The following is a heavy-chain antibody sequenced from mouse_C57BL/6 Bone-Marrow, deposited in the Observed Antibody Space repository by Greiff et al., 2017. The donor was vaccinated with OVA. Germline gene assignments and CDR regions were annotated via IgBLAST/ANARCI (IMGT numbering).Heavy chain of an antibody. CDR2: IDPRSGNT. CDR3: ANYCDCDY. D-gene: IGHD1-1*01. V-gene: IGHV1-81*01. J-gene: IGHJ2*01. Sequence: QVQLQQSGAELARPGASVKLSCKASGYTFTSYGISWVKQRTGQGLEWIGEIDPRSGNTYYNEKFKGKATFTADKSSSTAYMELSSLTSEDSAVYFCANYCDCDYWGKGTTLTVSS. CDR1: GYTFTSYG.